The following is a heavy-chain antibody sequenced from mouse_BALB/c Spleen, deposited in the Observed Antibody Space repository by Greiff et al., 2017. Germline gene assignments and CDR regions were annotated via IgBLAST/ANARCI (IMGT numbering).Heavy chain of an antibody. J-gene: IGHJ3*01. D-gene: IGHD2-4*01. CDR3: TRDDYDPAWFAY. V-gene: IGHV6-6*02. Sequence: EVKLVESGGGLVQPGGSMKLSCVASGFTFSNYWMNWVRQSPEKGLEWVAEIRLKSNNYATHYAESVKGRFTISRDDSKSSVYLQMNNLRAEDTGIYYCTRDDYDPAWFAYWGQGTLVTVSA. CDR1: GFTFSNYW. CDR2: IRLKSNNYAT.